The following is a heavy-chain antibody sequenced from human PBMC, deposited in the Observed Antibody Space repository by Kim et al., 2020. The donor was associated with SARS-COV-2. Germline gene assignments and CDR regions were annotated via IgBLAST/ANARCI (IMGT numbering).Heavy chain of an antibody. D-gene: IGHD3-16*01. CDR3: ARGQYWGSWFDP. V-gene: IGHV4-4*02. J-gene: IGHJ5*02. Sequence: NYNPSLKSGVTISVDKSKNQFSLKLSSVTAADTAVYYCARGQYWGSWFDPWGQGTLVTVSS.